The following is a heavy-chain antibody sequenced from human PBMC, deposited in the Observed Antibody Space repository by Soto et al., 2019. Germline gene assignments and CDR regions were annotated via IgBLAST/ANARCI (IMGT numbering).Heavy chain of an antibody. V-gene: IGHV3-74*01. D-gene: IGHD6-19*01. CDR3: ARLTGWSDPFDS. J-gene: IGHJ4*02. CDR2: INSDGSTT. Sequence: PGGSLRLSCAASGFTFSSWMHWVRQAPGKGLVWVSRINSDGSTTNYADSVKGRFTISRDNAKNTLYLQMNSLRAEDTAVYYCARLTGWSDPFDSWGQGTLVTVSS. CDR1: GFTFSSW.